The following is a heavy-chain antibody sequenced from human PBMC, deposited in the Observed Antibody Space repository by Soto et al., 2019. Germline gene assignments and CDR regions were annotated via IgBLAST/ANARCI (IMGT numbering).Heavy chain of an antibody. CDR2: IIPILGIA. Sequence: QVQLVQSGAEVKKPGSSVKVSCKASGGTFSSYTISWVRQAPGQGREWMGRIIPILGIANYAQKFQGRVTITADKSTSTAYKEPGSLRSEDTAVYYCARAGSRNLRKHWFDPGGQGTLVNVS. V-gene: IGHV1-69*02. CDR3: ARAGSRNLRKHWFDP. J-gene: IGHJ5*02. D-gene: IGHD3-10*01. CDR1: GGTFSSYT.